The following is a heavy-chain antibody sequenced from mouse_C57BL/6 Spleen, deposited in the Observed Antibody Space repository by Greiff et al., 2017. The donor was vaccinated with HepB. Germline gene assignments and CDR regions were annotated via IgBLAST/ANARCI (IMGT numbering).Heavy chain of an antibody. Sequence: VQLQQSGAELVRPGASVTLSCKASGYTFTDYEMHWVKQTPVHGLEWIGAIDPETGGTAYNQKFKGKAILTADKSSSTAYMELRSLTSEDSAVYYCTRHPRFAYWGQRTLVTVSA. CDR3: TRHPRFAY. CDR1: GYTFTDYE. J-gene: IGHJ3*01. CDR2: IDPETGGT. V-gene: IGHV1-15*01.